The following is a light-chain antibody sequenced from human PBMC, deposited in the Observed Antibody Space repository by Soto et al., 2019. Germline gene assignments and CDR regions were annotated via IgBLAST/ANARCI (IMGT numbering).Light chain of an antibody. J-gene: IGLJ2*01. Sequence: SYELTQPPSVSVSPGQTASITCSGDKLGDKYTSWYQQKPGQSPLLVIYQDSKRPSGIPERFSGPNSGNTATLTISGTQAMDEADYYCQAWDTSTAVFGGGTKLTVL. CDR3: QAWDTSTAV. CDR1: KLGDKY. V-gene: IGLV3-1*01. CDR2: QDS.